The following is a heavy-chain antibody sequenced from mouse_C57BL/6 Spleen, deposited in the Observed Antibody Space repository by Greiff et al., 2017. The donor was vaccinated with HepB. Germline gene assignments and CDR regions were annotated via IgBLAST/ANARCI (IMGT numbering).Heavy chain of an antibody. J-gene: IGHJ2*01. V-gene: IGHV1-55*01. CDR3: ARIPYGSSPDY. CDR2: IYPGSGST. CDR1: GYTFTSYW. Sequence: QVQLKQPGAELVKPGASVKMSCKASGYTFTSYWITWVKQRPGQGLEWIGDIYPGSGSTNYNEKFKSKATLTVDTSSSTAYMQLSSLTSEDSAVYYCARIPYGSSPDYWGQGTTLTVSS. D-gene: IGHD1-1*01.